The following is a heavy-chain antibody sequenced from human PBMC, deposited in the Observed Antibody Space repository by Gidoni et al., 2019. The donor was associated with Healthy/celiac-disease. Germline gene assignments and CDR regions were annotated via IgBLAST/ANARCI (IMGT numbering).Heavy chain of an antibody. CDR2: ISGSGGST. CDR3: AKALPTVVNLVSIQH. D-gene: IGHD4-17*01. Sequence: GLEWVSAISGSGGSTYYADSVKGRFTISRDNSKNTLYLQMNSLRAEDTAVYYCAKALPTVVNLVSIQHWGQGTLVTVSS. J-gene: IGHJ1*01. V-gene: IGHV3-23*01.